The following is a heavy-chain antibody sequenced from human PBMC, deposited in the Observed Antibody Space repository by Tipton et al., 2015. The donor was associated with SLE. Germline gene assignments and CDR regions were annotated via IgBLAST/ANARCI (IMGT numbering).Heavy chain of an antibody. CDR1: GGSFSSSSYY. CDR3: TRSLYNTNWFWFDP. V-gene: IGHV4-61*01. D-gene: IGHD6-13*01. CDR2: VHKSGTT. J-gene: IGHJ5*02. Sequence: TLSLTCTVSGGSFSSSSYYWTWIRQPPGKGLEWIGDVHKSGTTNYNPSLKSRVTISLGTSTNQFSLRLSSVTAADTAVYFCTRSLYNTNWFWFDPWGQGTLVIVSS.